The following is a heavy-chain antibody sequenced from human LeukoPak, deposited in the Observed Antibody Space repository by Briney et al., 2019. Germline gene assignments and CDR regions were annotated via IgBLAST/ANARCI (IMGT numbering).Heavy chain of an antibody. CDR3: ARLERDWKAGAAFDY. CDR2: IYYSGST. J-gene: IGHJ4*02. Sequence: SETLFLTCTVSGGSISSYYWSWIPQPPGKGLEWIGYIYYSGSTNYNPSLKSRVTISVDTSKNQFSLKLSSVTAADTAVYYCARLERDWKAGAAFDYWGQGTLVTVSS. V-gene: IGHV4-59*08. CDR1: GGSISSYY. D-gene: IGHD1-1*01.